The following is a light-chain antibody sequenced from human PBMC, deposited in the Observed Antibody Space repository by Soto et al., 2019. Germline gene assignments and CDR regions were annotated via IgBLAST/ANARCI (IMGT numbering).Light chain of an antibody. CDR2: LNRDGSH. CDR1: SGHSNYA. J-gene: IGLJ2*01. Sequence: QSVLTQSPSASASLGASVKLTCTLSSGHSNYAIAWHQQQPEKGPRCLMKLNRDGSHSKGDGIPNRFSGSSSGAERYLPISSLQSEDEADYYCQTWGTGIVIFGGGTKLTVL. V-gene: IGLV4-69*01. CDR3: QTWGTGIVI.